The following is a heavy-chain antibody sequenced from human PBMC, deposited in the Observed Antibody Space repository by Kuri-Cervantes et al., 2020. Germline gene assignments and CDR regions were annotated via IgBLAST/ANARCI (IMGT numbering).Heavy chain of an antibody. J-gene: IGHJ6*02. CDR1: GFTFSDYY. Sequence: GESLKISCAASGFTFSDYYMSWIRQAPGKGLEWVSYISSSGSTIYYADSVKGRFTISRDSAKNSLYLQMNSLRAEDTAVYYCARVDSSSWYYYYYGMDVWGQGTTVTVSS. D-gene: IGHD6-13*01. CDR2: ISSSGSTI. V-gene: IGHV3-11*04. CDR3: ARVDSSSWYYYYYGMDV.